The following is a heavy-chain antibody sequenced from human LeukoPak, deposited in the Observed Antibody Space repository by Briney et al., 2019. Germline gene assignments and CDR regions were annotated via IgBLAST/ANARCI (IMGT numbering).Heavy chain of an antibody. J-gene: IGHJ2*01. Sequence: GGSLRLSCAASGFTFSSYWMSWVRQAPGKGLEWVANIKQDGSEKYYVDSVKGRFTISRDNAKNSLYLQMNSLRAEDTAVYYCARVIDYGDYLDWYFDLWGRGTLATVSS. CDR3: ARVIDYGDYLDWYFDL. V-gene: IGHV3-7*01. CDR1: GFTFSSYW. CDR2: IKQDGSEK. D-gene: IGHD4-17*01.